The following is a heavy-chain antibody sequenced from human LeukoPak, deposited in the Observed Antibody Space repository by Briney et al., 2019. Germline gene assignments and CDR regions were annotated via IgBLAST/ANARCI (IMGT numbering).Heavy chain of an antibody. J-gene: IGHJ3*02. Sequence: SVKVSCKASGGTFSSHAISWVRQAPGQGLEWMGGIIPIFGTANYAQKFQGRVTITADKSTSTAYMELSSLRSEDTAVYYCARATESVYDSSRARGAFDIWGQGTMVTVSS. CDR3: ARATESVYDSSRARGAFDI. V-gene: IGHV1-69*06. D-gene: IGHD6-13*01. CDR1: GGTFSSHA. CDR2: IIPIFGTA.